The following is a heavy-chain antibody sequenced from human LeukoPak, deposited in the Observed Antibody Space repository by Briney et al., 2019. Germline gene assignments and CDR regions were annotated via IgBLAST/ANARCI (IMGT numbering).Heavy chain of an antibody. Sequence: PSETLSLTCAVYGGSFSGYYWSWIRQPPGKGLEWIGEINHSGSTNYNPSLKSRVTISVDTSKNQFSLKLSSVTAADTAVYYCARSLQLWAPPDYWGQGTLVTVSS. CDR1: GGSFSGYY. D-gene: IGHD5-18*01. CDR2: INHSGST. J-gene: IGHJ4*02. CDR3: ARSLQLWAPPDY. V-gene: IGHV4-34*01.